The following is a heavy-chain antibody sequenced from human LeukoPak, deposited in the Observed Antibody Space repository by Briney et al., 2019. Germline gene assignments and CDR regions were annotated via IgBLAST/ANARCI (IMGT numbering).Heavy chain of an antibody. D-gene: IGHD6-13*01. CDR3: ARTYSSSWSFDY. CDR1: GFTFSSYA. Sequence: GRSLRLSCAASGFTFSSYAMSWVRQAPGKGLEWVSAISGSGGSTYYADSVKGRFTISRDNSKNTLYLQMNSLRAEDTAVYYCARTYSSSWSFDYWGQGTLVTVSS. CDR2: ISGSGGST. V-gene: IGHV3-23*01. J-gene: IGHJ4*02.